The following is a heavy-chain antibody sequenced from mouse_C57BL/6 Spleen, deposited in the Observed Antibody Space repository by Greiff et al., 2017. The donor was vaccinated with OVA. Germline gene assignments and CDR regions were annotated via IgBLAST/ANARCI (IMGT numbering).Heavy chain of an antibody. CDR3: AREGLRTGNYAMDY. D-gene: IGHD4-1*01. V-gene: IGHV1-18*01. CDR1: GYTFTDYN. J-gene: IGHJ4*01. Sequence: EVKLMESGPELVKPGASVKIPCKASGYTFTDYNMDWVKQSHGKSLEWIGDINPNNGGTIYNQKFKGKATLTVDKSSSTAYMELHSLTSEDTAVYYCAREGLRTGNYAMDYWGQGTSVTVSS. CDR2: INPNNGGT.